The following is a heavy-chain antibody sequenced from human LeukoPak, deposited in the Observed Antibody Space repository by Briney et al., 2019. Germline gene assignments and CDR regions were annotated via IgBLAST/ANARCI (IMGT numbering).Heavy chain of an antibody. Sequence: PGGSLRLSCAASGFTFSGFAMSWVRRTPGKGLEWVSGISGSGDNTLYADSVKGRFTISRDNSKNTLYLEMNSLRAEDTAVYYCARDGDRIAAAGTFYWGQGTLVTVSS. V-gene: IGHV3-23*01. CDR2: ISGSGDNT. D-gene: IGHD6-13*01. CDR1: GFTFSGFA. J-gene: IGHJ4*02. CDR3: ARDGDRIAAAGTFY.